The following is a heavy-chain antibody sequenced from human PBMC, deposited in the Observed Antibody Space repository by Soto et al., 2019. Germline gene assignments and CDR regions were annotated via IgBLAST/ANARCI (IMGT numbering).Heavy chain of an antibody. CDR2: IYYSGSI. CDR1: GGSISTDNHY. Sequence: LSLTCIVSGGSISTDNHYWSWIRQPPGKGLEWIGYIYYSGSINYNPSLESRVTVSVDTSKNQFSLKLSPVTAADTAVYYCARRPYYDISGYSFDYWGQGILVTVSS. V-gene: IGHV4-61*01. CDR3: ARRPYYDISGYSFDY. D-gene: IGHD3-22*01. J-gene: IGHJ4*02.